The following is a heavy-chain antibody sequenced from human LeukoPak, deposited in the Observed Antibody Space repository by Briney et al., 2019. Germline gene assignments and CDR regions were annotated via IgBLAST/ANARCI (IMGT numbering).Heavy chain of an antibody. CDR1: GYTFTGYY. J-gene: IGHJ6*02. Sequence: ASVKVSCKASGYTFTGYYMHWVRQAPGQGLEWMGRIIPILGIANYAQKFQGRVTITADKSTSTAYMELSSLRSEDTAVYYCARPSYDSNYYYGMDVWGQGTTVTVSS. CDR2: IIPILGIA. V-gene: IGHV1-69*02. CDR3: ARPSYDSNYYYGMDV. D-gene: IGHD3-22*01.